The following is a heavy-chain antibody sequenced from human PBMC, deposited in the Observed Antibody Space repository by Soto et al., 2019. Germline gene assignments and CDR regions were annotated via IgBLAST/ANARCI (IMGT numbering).Heavy chain of an antibody. V-gene: IGHV1-2*02. D-gene: IGHD2-2*01. Sequence: GASVKVSCKASGYTFTGYYMHWVRQAPGQGLEWMGWINPNSGGTNYAQKFQGRVTMTRDTSISTAYMELSRLRSDDTAVYYCARGDVVVPAASFFDYWDQGTLVTVSS. J-gene: IGHJ4*02. CDR2: INPNSGGT. CDR1: GYTFTGYY. CDR3: ARGDVVVPAASFFDY.